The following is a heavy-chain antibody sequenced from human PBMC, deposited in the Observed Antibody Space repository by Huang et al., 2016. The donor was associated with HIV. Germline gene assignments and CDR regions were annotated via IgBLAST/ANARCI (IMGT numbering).Heavy chain of an antibody. V-gene: IGHV3-48*02. D-gene: IGHD3-16*01. CDR2: ISGSSNII. J-gene: IGHJ4*02. CDR3: AKFTALYSYDKLH. Sequence: LEWVSYISGSSNIIYYADSVKGRFTSSRNNAKNSLFLQMNSLRDDDTAVYYCAKFTALYSYDKLHWGQGTLVTVSS.